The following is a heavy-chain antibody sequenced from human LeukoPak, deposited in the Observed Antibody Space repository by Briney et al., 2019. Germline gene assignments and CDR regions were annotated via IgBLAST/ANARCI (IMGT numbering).Heavy chain of an antibody. J-gene: IGHJ5*02. CDR3: ARGVVPAAGGYKWFDP. V-gene: IGHV4-31*03. CDR2: IYYSGNS. D-gene: IGHD2-2*01. Sequence: SQTLSLTCIVSGASISSGGYFWSWIRHQPGEGLEWIGYIYYSGNSYLNPSLESRLTMSVDTSKNQFSLKLSSVTAADTAVYFCARGVVPAAGGYKWFDPWGQGTLVIVSS. CDR1: GASISSGGYF.